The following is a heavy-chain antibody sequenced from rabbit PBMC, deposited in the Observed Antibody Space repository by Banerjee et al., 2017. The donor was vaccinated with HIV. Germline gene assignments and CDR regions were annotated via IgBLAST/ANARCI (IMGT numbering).Heavy chain of an antibody. V-gene: IGHV1S45*01. CDR3: ARGGGGYAYAFNL. D-gene: IGHD6-1*01. CDR2: IYVGSGGTT. Sequence: QEQLEESGGDLVKPEGSLTLTCTASGFSFSYKYVMCWVRQAPGKGLEWIACIYVGSGGTTYYASWAKGRFTISKTSSTTVTLQMTSLTAADTATYFCARGGGGYAYAFNLWGPGTLVTVS. CDR1: GFSFSYKYV. J-gene: IGHJ4*01.